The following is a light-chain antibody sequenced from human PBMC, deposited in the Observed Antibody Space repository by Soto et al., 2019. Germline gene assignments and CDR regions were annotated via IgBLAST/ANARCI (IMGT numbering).Light chain of an antibody. CDR2: KTS. V-gene: IGKV1-5*03. J-gene: IGKJ1*01. CDR1: ESIYSW. CDR3: QEYNTNSRT. Sequence: IQMTQSPSTLSASVGDTVTITSRASESIYSWLAWYKQIPGKAPQLLIYKTSTLQGGVPSRFSGSGSGAEYTLTISSLQPDDFATYYCQEYNTNSRTFGQGTRVENK.